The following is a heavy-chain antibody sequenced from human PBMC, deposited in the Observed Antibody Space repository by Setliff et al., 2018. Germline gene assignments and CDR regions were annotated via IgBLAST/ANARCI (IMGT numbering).Heavy chain of an antibody. CDR2: IYTSGST. CDR3: ARDFDSSGNFDY. V-gene: IGHV4-61*02. Sequence: SETLSLTCTVSGGSISSGSYYWSWIRQPAGKGLEWIGRIYTSGSTNYNPSLKSRVTISIDTSKNQFSLKLSSVTAADTAVYYCARDFDSSGNFDYWGQGTLVTVS. J-gene: IGHJ4*02. D-gene: IGHD3-22*01. CDR1: GGSISSGSYY.